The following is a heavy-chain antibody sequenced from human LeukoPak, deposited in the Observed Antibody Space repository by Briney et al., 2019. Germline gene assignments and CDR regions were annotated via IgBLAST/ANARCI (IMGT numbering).Heavy chain of an antibody. Sequence: ASVKVSCKASGYTFTSYYMHWVRQAPGQGLEWMGIINPSGGSTSYAQKFQGRVTMTRDMSTSTVYMELSSLRSEDTAVYYCARDNRYFGYYDSSGFAYWGQGTLVTVSS. D-gene: IGHD3-22*01. CDR2: INPSGGST. J-gene: IGHJ4*02. V-gene: IGHV1-46*01. CDR3: ARDNRYFGYYDSSGFAY. CDR1: GYTFTSYY.